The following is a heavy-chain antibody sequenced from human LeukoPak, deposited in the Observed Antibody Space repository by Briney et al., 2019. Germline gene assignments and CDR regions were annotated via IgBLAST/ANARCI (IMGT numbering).Heavy chain of an antibody. CDR3: AKGGTADLAYIDY. V-gene: IGHV3-23*01. CDR2: VTGTGSST. Sequence: GGSLRLSCAASGFTFSSYAMSWVRQASGKGLEWVSIVTGTGSSTNYADSVRGRFTISRDNSKNTLYLQMNSLRAEDTATYYCAKGGTADLAYIDYWGQGALVTVSS. J-gene: IGHJ4*02. CDR1: GFTFSSYA. D-gene: IGHD1/OR15-1a*01.